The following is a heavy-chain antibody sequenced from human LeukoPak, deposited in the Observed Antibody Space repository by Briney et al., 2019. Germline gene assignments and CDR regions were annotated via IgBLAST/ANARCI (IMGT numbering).Heavy chain of an antibody. D-gene: IGHD1-26*01. J-gene: IGHJ3*02. Sequence: ASVKVSCKASGYTFTSYYMHWVRQAPGQGLEWMGIINPSGGSTSYAQKFQGRVTMTRDTSTSTAYMELSSLRSEDTAVYYCARVRELQKGAFDIWGQGTMVTVSS. V-gene: IGHV1-46*01. CDR3: ARVRELQKGAFDI. CDR1: GYTFTSYY. CDR2: INPSGGST.